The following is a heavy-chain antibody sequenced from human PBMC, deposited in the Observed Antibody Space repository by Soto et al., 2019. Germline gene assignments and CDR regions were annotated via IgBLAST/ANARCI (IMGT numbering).Heavy chain of an antibody. J-gene: IGHJ3*01. CDR1: GINFSDYG. Sequence: QVHLVESGGGVVRPGTSLRLSCAASGINFSDYGIRWVRQAPGKGLEWVAVIWYDGSQKYYADSVRGRFTISRDNSKNTAYLQLNSLRLEDTAVYYCEGRDDPFHVWGQGTIVTVSS. V-gene: IGHV3-33*01. CDR3: EGRDDPFHV. CDR2: IWYDGSQK.